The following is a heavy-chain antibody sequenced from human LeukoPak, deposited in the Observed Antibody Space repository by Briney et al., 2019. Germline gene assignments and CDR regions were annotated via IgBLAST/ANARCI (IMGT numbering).Heavy chain of an antibody. J-gene: IGHJ6*03. CDR3: ARDYGKPEAGYYMDV. V-gene: IGHV4-4*07. D-gene: IGHD1-14*01. Sequence: SETLSLTYTVSGGSISSYYWSWIRQPAGKGLEWIGRIYASGSTNYNPSLKSRVTISVDTSKNQFSLKLSSVTAADTAVYYCARDYGKPEAGYYMDVWGKGTTVTVSS. CDR1: GGSISSYY. CDR2: IYASGST.